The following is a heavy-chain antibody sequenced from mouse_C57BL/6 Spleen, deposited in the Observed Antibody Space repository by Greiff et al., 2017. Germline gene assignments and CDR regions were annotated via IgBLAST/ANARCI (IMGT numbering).Heavy chain of an antibody. V-gene: IGHV5-6*01. D-gene: IGHD2-2*01. CDR3: ARDYGYDGGLAMDY. CDR2: ISSGGSYT. CDR1: GFTFSSYG. Sequence: EVQVVESGGDLVKPGGSLKLSCAASGFTFSSYGMSWVRQTPDKRLEWVATISSGGSYTYYPDSVKGRFTISRHNAKNTLYLKMSSLKSEDTAMYCCARDYGYDGGLAMDYWGQGTSVTVSS. J-gene: IGHJ4*01.